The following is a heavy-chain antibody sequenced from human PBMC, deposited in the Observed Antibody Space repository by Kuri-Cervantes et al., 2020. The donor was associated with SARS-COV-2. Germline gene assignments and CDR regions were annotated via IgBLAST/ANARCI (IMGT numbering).Heavy chain of an antibody. CDR3: ARDGDVLWFGSPYYFDY. J-gene: IGHJ4*02. Sequence: SVKVSCKASGGTFSSYAISWVRQAPGQGLEWMGGIIPIFGTANYAQKFQGRVTMTRNTSISTAYMELSSLRSEDTAVYYCARDGDVLWFGSPYYFDYWGQGTLVTVSS. D-gene: IGHD3-10*01. CDR1: GGTFSSYA. V-gene: IGHV1-69*05. CDR2: IIPIFGTA.